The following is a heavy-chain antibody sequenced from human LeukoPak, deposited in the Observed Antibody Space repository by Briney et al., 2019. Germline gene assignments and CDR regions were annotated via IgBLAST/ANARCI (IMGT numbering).Heavy chain of an antibody. J-gene: IGHJ4*02. Sequence: SETLSLTCTVSGGSISSSSYYWGWIRQPPGKGLEWIGSIYYSGSTYYNPSLKSRVTISVDTSKNQFSLKLSSVTAADTAVYYCARGLRGYSGYACFDYWGQGTLVTVSS. D-gene: IGHD5-12*01. CDR2: IYYSGST. CDR1: GGSISSSSYY. V-gene: IGHV4-39*01. CDR3: ARGLRGYSGYACFDY.